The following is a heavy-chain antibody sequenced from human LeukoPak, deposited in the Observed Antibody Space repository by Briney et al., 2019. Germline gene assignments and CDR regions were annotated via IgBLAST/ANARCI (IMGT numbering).Heavy chain of an antibody. Sequence: ASETLSLTCTVSGGSISSGGYYWSWIRQHPGKGPEWIGSIYYSGSIYYNPSLKSRVTISVDTSKNQFSLNLSSVTAADTAVYYCARQAAAGVLFDYWGQGTLVTVSS. D-gene: IGHD6-13*01. CDR3: ARQAAAGVLFDY. CDR1: GGSISSGGYY. J-gene: IGHJ4*02. V-gene: IGHV4-31*03. CDR2: IYYSGSI.